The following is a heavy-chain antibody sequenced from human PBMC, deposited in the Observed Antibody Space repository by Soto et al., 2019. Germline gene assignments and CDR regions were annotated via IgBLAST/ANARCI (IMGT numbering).Heavy chain of an antibody. V-gene: IGHV3-7*01. J-gene: IGHJ4*02. CDR2: IKEEGSEI. CDR1: GFTLSYW. CDR3: ASPRAVTSGWGR. D-gene: IGHD4-17*01. Sequence: VGSLRLSCTPSGFTLSYWMSWVRQAPGKGLEWVANIKEEGSEIQYVDSVKGRFTISRDTAKNSLYLEMNRLRVEDTAVYYCASPRAVTSGWGRWGQGTLVTVSS.